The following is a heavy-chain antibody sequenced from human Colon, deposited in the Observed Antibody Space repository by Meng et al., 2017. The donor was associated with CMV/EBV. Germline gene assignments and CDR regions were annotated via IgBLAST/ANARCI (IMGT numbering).Heavy chain of an antibody. J-gene: IGHJ6*02. D-gene: IGHD6-25*01. CDR3: AKDPAANRFGQPLYGMDV. CDR1: GFTFSSYG. Sequence: GESLKISCEVSGFTFSSYGMHWVRQAPGKGLEWLTFIRHDGGMKYLADSVKGRFTISRDNSKNTVYLQMNSLRVDDTAVYYCAKDPAANRFGQPLYGMDVWGQGTTVTVSS. V-gene: IGHV3-30*02. CDR2: IRHDGGMK.